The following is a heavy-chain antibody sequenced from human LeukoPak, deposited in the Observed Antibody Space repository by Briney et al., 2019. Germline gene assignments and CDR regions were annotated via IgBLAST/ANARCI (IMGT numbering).Heavy chain of an antibody. CDR2: IYWDDDR. D-gene: IGHD2-15*01. J-gene: IGHJ4*02. CDR1: GFSLSTSGVG. V-gene: IGHV2-5*02. CDR3: AHSLSGTHGGAVAGFDY. Sequence: SGPTLVKPTQTLTLTCTFSGFSLSTSGVGVGWIRQPPGKALEWLALIYWDDDRRYSPSLKSRLTITKDTSKNQVVLTMTNMDPVDTATYYCAHSLSGTHGGAVAGFDYWGQGTLVTVSS.